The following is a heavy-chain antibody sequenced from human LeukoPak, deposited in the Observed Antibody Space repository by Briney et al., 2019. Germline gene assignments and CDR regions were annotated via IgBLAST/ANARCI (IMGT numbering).Heavy chain of an antibody. J-gene: IGHJ4*02. CDR1: GGTFSSYA. Sequence: APVKVSCKASGGTFSSYAISWVRQAPGQGLEWMGRIIPILGIANYAQKFQGRVTITADKSTSTAYMELSSLRSEDTAVYYCARERPAMTTVVFDYWGQGTLVTVSS. V-gene: IGHV1-69*04. CDR2: IIPILGIA. CDR3: ARERPAMTTVVFDY. D-gene: IGHD4-17*01.